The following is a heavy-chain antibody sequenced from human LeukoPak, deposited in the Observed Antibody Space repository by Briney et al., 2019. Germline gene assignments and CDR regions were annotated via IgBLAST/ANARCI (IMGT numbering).Heavy chain of an antibody. CDR1: AYDFTGYH. CDR2: LNPNTGHA. D-gene: IGHD2-2*02. Sequence: ASVKVSCKVVAYDFTGYHIHWVRLAPGQGPEWMGRLNPNTGHAVYAFKFQGRVTITRDTSISTAYMELSRLRSDDTAVYYCARGDIVVLPAGIPHNWFDPWGQGTLVTVSS. CDR3: ARGDIVVLPAGIPHNWFDP. J-gene: IGHJ5*02. V-gene: IGHV1-2*06.